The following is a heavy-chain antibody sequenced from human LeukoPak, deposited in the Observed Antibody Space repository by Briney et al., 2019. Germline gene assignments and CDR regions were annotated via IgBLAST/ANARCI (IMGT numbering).Heavy chain of an antibody. D-gene: IGHD2-21*02. CDR2: IKQDGSEK. Sequence: GGSLRLSCAASGFTFSSYWMSWVRQAPGKGLEWVANIKQDGSEKYYVDSVKGRFTISRDNAKNSLYLQMNSLRAEDTAVYYCALVVTATDGYFQHWGQGTLVTVSS. CDR1: GFTFSSYW. V-gene: IGHV3-7*01. CDR3: ALVVTATDGYFQH. J-gene: IGHJ1*01.